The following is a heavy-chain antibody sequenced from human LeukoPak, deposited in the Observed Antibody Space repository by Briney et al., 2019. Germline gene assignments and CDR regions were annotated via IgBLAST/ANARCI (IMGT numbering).Heavy chain of an antibody. CDR2: IDHSGST. J-gene: IGHJ3*02. V-gene: IGHV4-59*11. CDR1: GGSISSHY. Sequence: SETLSLTCTVSGGSISSHYWSWIRQPPGKGLEWIGYIDHSGSTNYNPSLQSRVTISADMSNNQFSLKLRSVTAADTAVYYCARRLYPYAFDIWGQGTMVTVSS. CDR3: ARRLYPYAFDI. D-gene: IGHD2-8*01.